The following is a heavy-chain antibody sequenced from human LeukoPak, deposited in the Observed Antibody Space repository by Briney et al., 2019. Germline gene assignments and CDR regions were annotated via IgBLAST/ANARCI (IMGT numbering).Heavy chain of an antibody. V-gene: IGHV5-51*01. CDR1: GYSFTSYW. J-gene: IGHJ3*02. CDR2: IYPGDPDT. CDR3: ARQARPSFGVVIIHATYDAFDI. D-gene: IGHD3-3*01. Sequence: GESLKISCKGSGYSFTSYWIGWVRQMPGKGLEWMGIIYPGDPDTRYSPSFQGQVTISADKSISTAYLQWSSLKASDTAMYYCARQARPSFGVVIIHATYDAFDIWGQGTMVTVSS.